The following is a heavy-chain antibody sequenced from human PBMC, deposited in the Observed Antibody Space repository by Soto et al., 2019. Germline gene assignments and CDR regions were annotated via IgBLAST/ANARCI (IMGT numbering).Heavy chain of an antibody. D-gene: IGHD7-27*01. Sequence: GGSLRLSCAASGFTFSSYAMHWVRQAPGKGLEWVAVISYDGSNKYYADSVKGRFTISRDNSKNTLYLQMNSLRAEDTAVYYCARERLKKLGIAYYYYGMDVWGQGTTVTVSS. CDR1: GFTFSSYA. J-gene: IGHJ6*02. V-gene: IGHV3-30-3*01. CDR2: ISYDGSNK. CDR3: ARERLKKLGIAYYYYGMDV.